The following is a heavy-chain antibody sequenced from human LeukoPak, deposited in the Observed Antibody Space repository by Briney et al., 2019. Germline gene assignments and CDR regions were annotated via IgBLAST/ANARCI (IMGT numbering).Heavy chain of an antibody. CDR1: GGSVSSRPYY. V-gene: IGHV4-39*01. J-gene: IGHJ4*02. Sequence: SETLSLTCTVSGGSVSSRPYYWGWIRQAPELGLEWIGTTYYSGKTYYNLSLKSRVTISVDTSKNQFSLKLNSVTAADTAVYYCARHLGGSYYDLFDYWGQGILVTVSS. CDR3: ARHLGGSYYDLFDY. D-gene: IGHD1-26*01. CDR2: TYYSGKT.